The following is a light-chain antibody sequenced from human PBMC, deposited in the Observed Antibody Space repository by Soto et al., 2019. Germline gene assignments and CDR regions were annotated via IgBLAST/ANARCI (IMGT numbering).Light chain of an antibody. Sequence: QSVLTQPRSVSGSPGQSVAISCTGSRSDVGGYKYVSWYQQFPGKAPKLIIYDVSRRPSGVPDRFSGSKSGNTASLTISGLQAEDEGDYYCCLYIGATTYVFGTGTKVTVL. J-gene: IGLJ1*01. CDR3: CLYIGATTYV. CDR1: RSDVGGYKY. CDR2: DVS. V-gene: IGLV2-11*01.